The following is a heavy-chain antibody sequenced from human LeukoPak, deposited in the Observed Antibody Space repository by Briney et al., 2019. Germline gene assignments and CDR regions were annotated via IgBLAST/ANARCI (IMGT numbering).Heavy chain of an antibody. Sequence: TGGSLRLSCAASGFTFSSYAMHWVRQAPGKGLEWVAVISYDGSNKYYADSVKGRFTISRDNSKNTLYLQMNSLRAEDTAVYYCAREGYYGSGSQPGFDYWGQGTLVTVSS. D-gene: IGHD3-10*01. CDR1: GFTFSSYA. CDR3: AREGYYGSGSQPGFDY. J-gene: IGHJ4*02. V-gene: IGHV3-30-3*01. CDR2: ISYDGSNK.